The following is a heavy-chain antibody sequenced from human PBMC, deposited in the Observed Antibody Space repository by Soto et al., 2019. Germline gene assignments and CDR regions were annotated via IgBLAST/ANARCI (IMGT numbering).Heavy chain of an antibody. V-gene: IGHV3-73*02. CDR2: IRTKANSYAT. CDR1: EFTFSDSG. J-gene: IGHJ6*02. Sequence: EVQLVESGGGLVQPGGSLKLSCAASEFTFSDSGMHWVRQASGKGLEWVGRIRTKANSYATDYAASVKGRFTISRDDSKNTTYLQMNSLKTEDTAVYYCTRNGDYVWGMDVWGQGTTATVSS. CDR3: TRNGDYVWGMDV. D-gene: IGHD4-17*01.